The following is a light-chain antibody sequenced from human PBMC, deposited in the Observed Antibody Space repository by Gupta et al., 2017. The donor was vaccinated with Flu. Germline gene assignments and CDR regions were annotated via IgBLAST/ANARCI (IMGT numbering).Light chain of an antibody. CDR1: QSVLQTSNNENY. Sequence: DIVMTQSPDSLAVSLGERATIKCFSSQSVLQTSNNENYLGWYQQKSGQPPKLLVYWTSIREYGVPDRFRGSGSGTEFTLEITNLQAEDAAVYYCQQFHSRPHTFGQGTKVEI. V-gene: IGKV4-1*01. J-gene: IGKJ2*01. CDR2: WTS. CDR3: QQFHSRPHT.